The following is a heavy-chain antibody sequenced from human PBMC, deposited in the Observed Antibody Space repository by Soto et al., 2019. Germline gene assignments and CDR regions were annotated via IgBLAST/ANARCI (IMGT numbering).Heavy chain of an antibody. J-gene: IGHJ5*02. D-gene: IGHD3-3*01. V-gene: IGHV4-39*01. CDR3: ARPTNYYDFWSGPIVNTWLDP. Sequence: PSETLSLTCTVSGGSICSSSYYWGWIRQPPGKGLEWIGSIYYSGSTYYNPSLKGRVTISVDTSKNQFSLKLSSVTAADTAVCYCARPTNYYDFWSGPIVNTWLDPWGQGTLVTGSS. CDR1: GGSICSSSYY. CDR2: IYYSGST.